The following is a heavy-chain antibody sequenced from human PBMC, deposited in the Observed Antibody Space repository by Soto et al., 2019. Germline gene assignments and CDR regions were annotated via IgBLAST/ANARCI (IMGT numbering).Heavy chain of an antibody. Sequence: GGSLRLSCAASGFTFSDYYMSWIRQAPGKGLEWVSYISSSSSYTNYADSVKGRFTISRDNAKNSLYLQMNSLRAEDTAVYYCASSGPSGYGPYGMDVWGQGTTVTVSS. J-gene: IGHJ6*02. CDR2: ISSSSSYT. V-gene: IGHV3-11*06. CDR1: GFTFSDYY. D-gene: IGHD5-12*01. CDR3: ASSGPSGYGPYGMDV.